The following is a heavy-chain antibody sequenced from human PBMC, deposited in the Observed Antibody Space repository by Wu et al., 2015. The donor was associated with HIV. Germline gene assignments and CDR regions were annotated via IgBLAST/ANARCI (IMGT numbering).Heavy chain of an antibody. CDR1: GFSLSEAA. D-gene: IGHD1-26*01. CDR2: LDPESGET. Sequence: HVQLIQSGAEVKKPGASVKVSCRLSGFSLSEAAMNWVRQAPGKGLEWMGGLDPESGETIYSQKFQGRVSLTEDTSADTAYVELRSLTSEDTAVYYCATRTRTTLGAPYYYYYMDIWGKGTTVTVSS. CDR3: ATRTRTTLGAPYYYYYMDI. V-gene: IGHV1-24*01. J-gene: IGHJ6*03.